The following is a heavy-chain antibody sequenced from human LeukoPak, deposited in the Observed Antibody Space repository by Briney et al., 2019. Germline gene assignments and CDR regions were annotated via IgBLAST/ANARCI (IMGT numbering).Heavy chain of an antibody. V-gene: IGHV3-23*01. D-gene: IGHD3-10*01. CDR1: GFTFSSYG. J-gene: IGHJ4*02. Sequence: GGSLRLSCAASGFTFSSYGMSWVRQAPGKGLEWVSAISGSGGSTYYADSVKGRFTISRDNSKNTLYLQMNSLRAEDTAVYYCAKVGTVLLWFGELSPFDYWGQGTLVTVSS. CDR3: AKVGTVLLWFGELSPFDY. CDR2: ISGSGGST.